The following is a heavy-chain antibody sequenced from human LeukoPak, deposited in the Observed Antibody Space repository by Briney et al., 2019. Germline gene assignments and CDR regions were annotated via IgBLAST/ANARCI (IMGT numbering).Heavy chain of an antibody. D-gene: IGHD5-18*01. CDR2: INWNGGST. J-gene: IGHJ4*02. CDR1: GFTFDDYG. CDR3: ARSSYGYAFFDF. V-gene: IGHV3-20*04. Sequence: GGSLRLSCAASGFTFDDYGMSWVRQAPGKGLEWVSGINWNGGSTGYADSVKGRFTISRDNAKNSLYLQMNSLRAEDTAVYYCARSSYGYAFFDFWGQGALVTVSS.